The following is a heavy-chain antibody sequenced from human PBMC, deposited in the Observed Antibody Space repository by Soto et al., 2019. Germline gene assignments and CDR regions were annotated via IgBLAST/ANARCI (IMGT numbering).Heavy chain of an antibody. V-gene: IGHV4-34*01. CDR1: GGSFSGYY. CDR2: INHSGST. Sequence: QVQLQQWGAGLLKPSETLSLTCAVYGGSFSGYYWSWIRQPPGKGLEWIGEINHSGSTNYNPSINSRVTISVDTSKNQFSPKLSSVTAADTAVYYCARGPLGIAGAGISDYWGQGTLVTVSS. CDR3: ARGPLGIAGAGISDY. D-gene: IGHD6-19*01. J-gene: IGHJ4*02.